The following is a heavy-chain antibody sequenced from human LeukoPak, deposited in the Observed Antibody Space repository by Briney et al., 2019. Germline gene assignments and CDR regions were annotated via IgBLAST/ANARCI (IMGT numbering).Heavy chain of an antibody. CDR2: IYYSGST. CDR3: ARGAGIAVAGTYGNFDY. Sequence: PSETLSLTCTVSGGSISSYYWSWIRQPPGKGLEWIGYIYYSGSTNYNPSLKSRVTISVDTSKNQFSLKLSSVTAADTAVYYCARGAGIAVAGTYGNFDYWGQGTLVTVSS. D-gene: IGHD6-19*01. J-gene: IGHJ4*02. CDR1: GGSISSYY. V-gene: IGHV4-59*01.